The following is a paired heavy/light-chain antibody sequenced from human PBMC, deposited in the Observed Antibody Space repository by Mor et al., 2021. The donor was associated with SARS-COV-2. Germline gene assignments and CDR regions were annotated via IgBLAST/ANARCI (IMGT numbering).Light chain of an antibody. CDR2: WAS. CDR1: QSVLYSPSNKNY. J-gene: IGKJ2*01. Sequence: DIVMTQSPDSLAVSLGERATINCKSSQSVLYSPSNKNYLAWYQQKPGQPPKLLIYWASTRESGVPDRFSGSGSGTDFTLTISSLQAEDVAVYYCQQYYSTPYTFGQGTKLEIK. V-gene: IGKV4-1*01. CDR3: QQYYSTPYT.
Heavy chain of an antibody. J-gene: IGHJ4*02. CDR1: GYTFTRYA. CDR2: INAANGNT. V-gene: IGHV1-3*01. Sequence: QVQLVQSGAEVKKPGASVTVSCEASGYTFTRYAMHWVRQAPGQRLECMGWINAANGNTKYSQQFQGRVTITRDTSASTAYMELSSLRSEDTAVYYCARGFSTAEPTNEDYFDYWGQGTLVTVSS. D-gene: IGHD2-8*01. CDR3: ARGFSTAEPTNEDYFDY.